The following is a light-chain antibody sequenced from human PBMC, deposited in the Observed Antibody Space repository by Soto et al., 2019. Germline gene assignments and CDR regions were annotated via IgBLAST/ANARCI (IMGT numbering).Light chain of an antibody. CDR1: QDISNY. J-gene: IGKJ4*01. V-gene: IGKV1-33*01. CDR3: QQYDNLPRI. Sequence: EIQMTQSPSSLSASVGDRVTITCQASQDISNYLNWYQQTTGKAPKLLIYDASNLETGVPSRFSGSGSGTDFTFTISSLQPEDIATYYCQQYDNLPRIFGGGTKVDIK. CDR2: DAS.